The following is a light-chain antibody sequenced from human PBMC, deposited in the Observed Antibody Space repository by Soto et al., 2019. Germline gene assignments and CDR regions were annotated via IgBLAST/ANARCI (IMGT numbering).Light chain of an antibody. CDR2: SAS. CDR3: QQRSNWPPT. V-gene: IGKV3D-20*02. J-gene: IGKJ4*01. Sequence: EIVLTQSPGTLSLSPGERATLSCRASQSVSSSYLAWYQQKPGQAPRLLIYSASSRATGIPDRFSGSGSGTDFTLTISSLEPEDFAVYYCQQRSNWPPTFGGGTKVDIK. CDR1: QSVSSSY.